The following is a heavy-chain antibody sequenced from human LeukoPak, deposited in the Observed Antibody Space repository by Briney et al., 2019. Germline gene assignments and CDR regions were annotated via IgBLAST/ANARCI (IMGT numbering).Heavy chain of an antibody. CDR2: INPNSGGT. V-gene: IGHV1-2*02. D-gene: IGHD6-19*01. Sequence: ASVKVSCKASGYTFTGYYMHWVRQAPGQGLEWMGWINPNSGGTNYAQKFQGRVTMTRDTSISTTYMELSRLRSDDTAVYYCARLRLNGIEVAGFDYWGQGTLVTVSS. CDR3: ARLRLNGIEVAGFDY. CDR1: GYTFTGYY. J-gene: IGHJ4*02.